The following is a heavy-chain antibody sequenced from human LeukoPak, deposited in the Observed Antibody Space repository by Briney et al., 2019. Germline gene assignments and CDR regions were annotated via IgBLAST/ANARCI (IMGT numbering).Heavy chain of an antibody. Sequence: ASVKVSCKASGYTFSAYGINWVRQGAGQGLEWIGWMNPDTGNTGCAQKFQGRATMTRDTSKSTAYMELNSLRSEDTAVYYCARLSDTPAYYYSSGYYHIRYWGQGTLLTVSS. J-gene: IGHJ4*02. CDR2: MNPDTGNT. D-gene: IGHD3-22*01. V-gene: IGHV1-8*01. CDR3: ARLSDTPAYYYSSGYYHIRY. CDR1: GYTFSAYG.